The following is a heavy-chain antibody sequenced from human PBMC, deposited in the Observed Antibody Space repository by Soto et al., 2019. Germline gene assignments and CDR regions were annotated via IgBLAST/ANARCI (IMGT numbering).Heavy chain of an antibody. D-gene: IGHD3-22*01. V-gene: IGHV3-53*04. CDR1: GFTVSSNY. J-gene: IGHJ3*02. CDR3: ASLKGYYDSSGYPDAFDI. CDR2: IYSGGST. Sequence: GSLRVSCGASGFTVSSNYMSWVRQAPGKGLEWVSVIYSGGSTYYADSVKGRFTISRHNSKNTLYLQINSLRAEDTAVYYCASLKGYYDSSGYPDAFDIWGQGTMVTVSS.